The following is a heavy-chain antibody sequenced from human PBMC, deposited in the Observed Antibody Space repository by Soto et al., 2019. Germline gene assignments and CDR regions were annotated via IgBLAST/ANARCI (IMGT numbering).Heavy chain of an antibody. V-gene: IGHV4-59*01. CDR3: AIDQGGHFLKGYGMDV. J-gene: IGHJ6*02. CDR1: GDSISRYY. Sequence: QVQLQESGPGLVKPSETLSLTCTVSGDSISRYYWSWIRLSPGKGLEWIGYIYYSGETNYNPSVKSRVTISVDRTKNQFSLKLSSVTAADTAVYYCAIDQGGHFLKGYGMDVWGQGTTVTVSS. CDR2: IYYSGET.